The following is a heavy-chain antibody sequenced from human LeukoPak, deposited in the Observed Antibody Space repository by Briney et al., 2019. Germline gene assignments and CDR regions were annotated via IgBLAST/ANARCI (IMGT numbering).Heavy chain of an antibody. J-gene: IGHJ4*02. Sequence: PSETLSLTCTVSGGSTSSYYWSWIRQPPGKGLEWIGYIYYSGSTNYNPSLKSRVTISVGTSKNQFSLKLSSVTAADTAVYYCAREEAQQLAFDYWGQGTLVTVSS. CDR1: GGSTSSYY. CDR2: IYYSGST. D-gene: IGHD6-13*01. V-gene: IGHV4-59*01. CDR3: AREEAQQLAFDY.